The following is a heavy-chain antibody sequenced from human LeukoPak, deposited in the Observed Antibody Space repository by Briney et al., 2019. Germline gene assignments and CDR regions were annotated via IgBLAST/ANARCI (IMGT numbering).Heavy chain of an antibody. CDR2: INPNSGGT. CDR3: ARVGWFGELMDLDY. J-gene: IGHJ4*02. CDR1: GYTFTGYY. V-gene: IGHV1-2*02. D-gene: IGHD3-10*01. Sequence: ASVKVSGKASGYTFTGYYMHWVRQAPGQGLEWMGWINPNSGGTNYAQKFQGRVTMTRDTSISTAYMELSRPRSDDTAVYYCARVGWFGELMDLDYWGQGTLVTVSS.